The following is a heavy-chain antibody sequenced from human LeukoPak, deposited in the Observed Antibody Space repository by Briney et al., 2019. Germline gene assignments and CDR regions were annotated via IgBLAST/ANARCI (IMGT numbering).Heavy chain of an antibody. CDR1: GFSFSSYW. V-gene: IGHV3-74*01. Sequence: TGGSLRLSCVASGFSFSSYWMHWVRQAPGKGLVWVSRINSDGSSTSYADSVKGRFTISRDNAKNTLYLQMNSLRAEDTAVYYCARDHPEGKSENSVGGYWGQGTLVTVSS. D-gene: IGHD4-23*01. J-gene: IGHJ4*02. CDR2: INSDGSST. CDR3: ARDHPEGKSENSVGGY.